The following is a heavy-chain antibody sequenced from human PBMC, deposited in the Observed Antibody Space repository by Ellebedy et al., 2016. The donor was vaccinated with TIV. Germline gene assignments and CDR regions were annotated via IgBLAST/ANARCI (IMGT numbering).Heavy chain of an antibody. CDR2: INSDGSST. CDR3: ARDPGIAAAGWRIAVAEVGWFDP. CDR1: GFTFSSYW. Sequence: GGSLRLXXAASGFTFSSYWMHWVRQAPGQGLVWVSRINSDGSSTSYADSVKGRFTISRDNAKNSLYLQMNSLRAEDTAVYYCARDPGIAAAGWRIAVAEVGWFDPWGQGTLVTVSS. J-gene: IGHJ5*02. V-gene: IGHV3-74*01. D-gene: IGHD6-13*01.